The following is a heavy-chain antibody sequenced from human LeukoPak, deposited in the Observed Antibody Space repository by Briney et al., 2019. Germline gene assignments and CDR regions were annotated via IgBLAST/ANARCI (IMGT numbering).Heavy chain of an antibody. D-gene: IGHD5-12*01. J-gene: IGHJ4*02. CDR3: ASGAHLGYSGYAYFGF. CDR1: GGSLGSTNYY. CDR2: IYYSGSA. Sequence: PSETLSLTCTVSGGSLGSTNYYWGWIRQPPGKGLEWIGTIYYSGSAYYNPSLKSRVTISVDTSKNQFSLRLSSVTAADTAVYYCASGAHLGYSGYAYFGFWGQGTLVTVSS. V-gene: IGHV4-39*07.